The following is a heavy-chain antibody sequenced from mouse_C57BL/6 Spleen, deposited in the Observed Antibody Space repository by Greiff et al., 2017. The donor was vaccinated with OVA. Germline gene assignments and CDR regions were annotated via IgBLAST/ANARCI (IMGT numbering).Heavy chain of an antibody. CDR1: GFSLTSYG. J-gene: IGHJ4*01. D-gene: IGHD1-1*01. CDR3: SKEESIYYGSSAL. Sequence: QVKLQESGPGLVAPSQSLSITCTVSGFSLTSYGVSWVRQPPRQGLEWLGVIWRDGGTTNQSDLTSRQSISKDNNKSKVDLKLNSLQTDDTAAYYCSKEESIYYGSSALWGQGTSVTVSS. CDR2: IWRDGGT. V-gene: IGHV2-3*01.